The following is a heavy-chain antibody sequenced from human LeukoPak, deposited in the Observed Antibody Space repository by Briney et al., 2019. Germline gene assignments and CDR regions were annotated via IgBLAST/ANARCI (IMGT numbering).Heavy chain of an antibody. CDR3: AKGLGYSYAIYYMDV. V-gene: IGHV3-23*01. CDR2: ISGSGGST. CDR1: GFTFSSYA. D-gene: IGHD5-18*01. J-gene: IGHJ6*03. Sequence: GSLRLSCAASGFTFSSYAMSWVRQAPGKGLEWVSAISGSGGSTYYADSVKGRFTISRDNSKNTLYLQMNSLRAEDTAVYYCAKGLGYSYAIYYMDVWGKGTTVTVSS.